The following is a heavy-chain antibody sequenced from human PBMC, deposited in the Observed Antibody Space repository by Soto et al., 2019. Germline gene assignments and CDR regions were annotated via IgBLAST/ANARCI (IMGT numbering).Heavy chain of an antibody. Sequence: QVQLVQSGVEVKKTGASVKVSCKASGYTFTSYGISWVRQAPGQGLEWMGWISTYNGNTNYAQKFQGRVTMTTDTATGTAYMELRSLESDDTAVYYCGGEWGGDYWGQGTLVTVSS. V-gene: IGHV1-18*01. CDR1: GYTFTSYG. CDR3: GGEWGGDY. J-gene: IGHJ4*02. CDR2: ISTYNGNT. D-gene: IGHD3-16*01.